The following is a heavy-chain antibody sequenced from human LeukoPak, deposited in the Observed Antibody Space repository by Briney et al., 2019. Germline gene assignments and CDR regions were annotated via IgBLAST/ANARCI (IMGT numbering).Heavy chain of an antibody. CDR1: GFTFSNYA. CDR3: AKWGDFDILTGYYVSDF. Sequence: GGSLRLSCAASGFTFSNYAMSWVRQAPGKRLEWVSAVTGRGGSTYYADSVKGRFTISRDNSRNTLFLQMNSLRAEDTAIYYCAKWGDFDILTGYYVSDFWGQGTLVTVSS. CDR2: VTGRGGST. D-gene: IGHD3-9*01. J-gene: IGHJ4*02. V-gene: IGHV3-23*01.